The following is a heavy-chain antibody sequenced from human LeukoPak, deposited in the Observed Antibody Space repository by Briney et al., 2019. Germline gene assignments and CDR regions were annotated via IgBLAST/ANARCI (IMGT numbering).Heavy chain of an antibody. CDR2: IYPGDSDT. CDR1: GYRFSSYW. Sequence: GESLEISFKGSGYRFSSYWIAWVRPMPGKGLEWMGVIYPGDSDTKYSPSFEGQVTISADKSISTAYLQWSSLKASDTAMYYCARPSYCSGGSCLGTLGYWGQGTLVTVSS. V-gene: IGHV5-51*01. D-gene: IGHD2-15*01. CDR3: ARPSYCSGGSCLGTLGY. J-gene: IGHJ4*02.